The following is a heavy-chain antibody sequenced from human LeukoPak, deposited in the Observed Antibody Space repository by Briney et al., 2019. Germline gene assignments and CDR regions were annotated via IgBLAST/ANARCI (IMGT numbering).Heavy chain of an antibody. CDR2: ISHDETNK. Sequence: GGSLRLSCAASGFTFRTYTMHWVRQAPGKGLEWVAVISHDETNKYYADAVKGRFTISRDNSKNTLYLQMNSLRAEDTAVYYCARDDCSGGSCYSDYWGQGTLVTVSS. V-gene: IGHV3-30*14. J-gene: IGHJ4*02. D-gene: IGHD2-15*01. CDR3: ARDDCSGGSCYSDY. CDR1: GFTFRTYT.